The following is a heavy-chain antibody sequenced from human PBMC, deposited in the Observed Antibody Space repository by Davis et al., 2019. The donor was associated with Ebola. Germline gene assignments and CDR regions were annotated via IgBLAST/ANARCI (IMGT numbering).Heavy chain of an antibody. J-gene: IGHJ4*02. Sequence: GESLKISCAASGFTFSSYAMSWVRQAPGKGLEWVSAISGSGGSTYYADSVKGRFTISRDNSKNTLYLQMNSLRAEDTAVYYCAKGFTVTPFDYWGQGTLVTVSS. CDR1: GFTFSSYA. D-gene: IGHD4-17*01. CDR3: AKGFTVTPFDY. V-gene: IGHV3-23*01. CDR2: ISGSGGST.